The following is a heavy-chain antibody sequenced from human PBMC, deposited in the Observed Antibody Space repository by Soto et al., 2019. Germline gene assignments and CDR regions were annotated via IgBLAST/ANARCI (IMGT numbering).Heavy chain of an antibody. Sequence: GGSLRLSCAASGFTFSSYWMSWVRQAPGKGLEWVANIKQDGSEKYYVDSVKGRFTISRDNAKNSLYLKMNSLRAEDPAMYYCASIAVAHDFDIWGQGTMVTVSS. CDR1: GFTFSSYW. V-gene: IGHV3-7*01. CDR2: IKQDGSEK. CDR3: ASIAVAHDFDI. J-gene: IGHJ3*02. D-gene: IGHD6-19*01.